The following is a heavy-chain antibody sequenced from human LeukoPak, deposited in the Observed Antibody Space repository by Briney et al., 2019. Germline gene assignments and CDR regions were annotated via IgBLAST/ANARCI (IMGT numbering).Heavy chain of an antibody. CDR1: GYTLTVYY. D-gene: IGHD5-18*01. V-gene: IGHV1-2*06. CDR2: INPNSGDT. J-gene: IGHJ4*01. CDR3: AREGSGYTYGRGSYFDY. Sequence: ASVKVSCEASGYTLTVYYMHWVRQAPGQGLEWMGRINPNSGDTNFAQKFQGRVTMTRDTSISTAYMDLSGLRPDDTAVYYCAREGSGYTYGRGSYFDYWGHGILVTVSS.